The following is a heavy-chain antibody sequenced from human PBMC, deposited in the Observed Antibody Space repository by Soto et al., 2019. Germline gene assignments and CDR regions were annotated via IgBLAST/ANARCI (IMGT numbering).Heavy chain of an antibody. D-gene: IGHD5-18*01. CDR2: IKSKTDGGTT. CDR3: TTRSGYSYGLYYYYYGMDV. CDR1: GFTFSNAW. J-gene: IGHJ6*02. Sequence: AGGSLRLSCAASGFTFSNAWMSWVRQAPGKGLEWVGRIKSKTDGGTTDYAAPVKGRFTISRDDSKNTLYLQVNSLKTEDTAVYYCTTRSGYSYGLYYYYYGMDVWGQGTTVTVSS. V-gene: IGHV3-15*01.